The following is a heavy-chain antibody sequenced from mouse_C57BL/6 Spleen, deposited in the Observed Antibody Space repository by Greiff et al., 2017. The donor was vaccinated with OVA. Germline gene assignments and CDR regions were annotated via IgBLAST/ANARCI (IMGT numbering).Heavy chain of an antibody. Sequence: VMLVESGPGLVQPSQSLSITCTVSGFSLTSYGVHWVRQSPGKGLEWLGVIWRGGSTDYNAAFMSRLSITKDNAKSQVFFKMNSLQSDDTAIYYCAKPLTTGYFDVWGTGTTVTVSS. V-gene: IGHV2-5*01. J-gene: IGHJ1*03. CDR1: GFSLTSYG. CDR3: AKPLTTGYFDV. CDR2: IWRGGST. D-gene: IGHD1-1*01.